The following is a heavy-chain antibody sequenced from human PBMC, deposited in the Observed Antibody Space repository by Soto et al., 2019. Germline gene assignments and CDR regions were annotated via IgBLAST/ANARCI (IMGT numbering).Heavy chain of an antibody. J-gene: IGHJ6*02. CDR1: GFTSSSYF. CDR3: ARGDPYYGMDV. V-gene: IGHV3-30*04. Sequence: QVQLVESGEGVVQPGRSLRLSCVASGFTSSSYFMHWVRQAPGKGQEWVALISYDGSNKHYADSVKGRFTISRDNSKNTLYLQMNSLRGDDTAVYSCARGDPYYGMDVWGQGTTVTVSS. CDR2: ISYDGSNK.